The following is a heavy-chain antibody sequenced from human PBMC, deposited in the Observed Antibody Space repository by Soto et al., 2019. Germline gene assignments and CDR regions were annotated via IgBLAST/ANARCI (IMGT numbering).Heavy chain of an antibody. CDR1: GFTFSSYG. CDR3: AKRKAGGWYLVDAFDI. Sequence: QVQLVESGGGVVQPGRSLRLSCAASGFTFSSYGMHWVRQAPGKGLEWVAVISYDGSNKYYADSVKGRFTISRDNSKNTLYLQMNSLRAEDTAVYYCAKRKAGGWYLVDAFDIWGQGTMVTVSS. D-gene: IGHD6-19*01. CDR2: ISYDGSNK. J-gene: IGHJ3*02. V-gene: IGHV3-30*18.